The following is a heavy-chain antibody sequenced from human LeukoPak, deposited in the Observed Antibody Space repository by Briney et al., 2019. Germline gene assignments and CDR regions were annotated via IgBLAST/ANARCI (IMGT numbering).Heavy chain of an antibody. CDR1: GGSFSGYY. CDR2: INHSGST. CDR3: AKSNGYGLVDI. D-gene: IGHD3-10*01. V-gene: IGHV4-34*01. Sequence: SETLSLTCAVYGGSFSGYYWSWIRQPPGKGLEWIGEINHSGSTNYNPSLKSRVTISVDTSKNQFSLKLSSVTAADTAVYYCAKSNGYGLVDIWGQATMVTASS. J-gene: IGHJ3*02.